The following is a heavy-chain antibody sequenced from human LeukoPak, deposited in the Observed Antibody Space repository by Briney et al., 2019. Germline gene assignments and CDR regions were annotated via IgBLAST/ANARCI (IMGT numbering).Heavy chain of an antibody. V-gene: IGHV3-30*03. J-gene: IGHJ4*02. CDR2: ISYDGSNK. CDR3: ASGGAEGVWSFDY. D-gene: IGHD3-10*01. Sequence: GGSLRLSCAASGFPFSSYGMHWVRQAPGKGLEWVAVISYDGSNKYYADSVKGRFTISRDNSKNTLCLQMNSLRAEDTAVYYCASGGAEGVWSFDYWGQGTLVTVSS. CDR1: GFPFSSYG.